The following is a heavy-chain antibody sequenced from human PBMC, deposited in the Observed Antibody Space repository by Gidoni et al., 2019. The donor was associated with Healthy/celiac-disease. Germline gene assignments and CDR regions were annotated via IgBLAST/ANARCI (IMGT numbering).Heavy chain of an antibody. J-gene: IGHJ5*02. D-gene: IGHD5-12*01. CDR2: MNSDGSST. V-gene: IGHV3-74*01. CDR3: ARGAWLQLNWFDP. Sequence: EVQLVESGGGLVQPGGSLRLSCAASGFTFSSYWMHWGRQAPGKGLVWVSRMNSDGSSTSYADSVKGRFTISRDNAKNTLYLQMNSLRAEDTAVYYCARGAWLQLNWFDPWGQGTLVTVSS. CDR1: GFTFSSYW.